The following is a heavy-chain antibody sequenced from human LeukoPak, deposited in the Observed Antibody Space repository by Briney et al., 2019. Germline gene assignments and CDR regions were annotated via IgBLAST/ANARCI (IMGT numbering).Heavy chain of an antibody. D-gene: IGHD5-18*01. CDR3: ARQADTAMLIWSFTDY. CDR2: IRYDGSNK. V-gene: IGHV3-30*02. J-gene: IGHJ4*02. CDR1: GFTFSSYG. Sequence: GGSLRLSCAASGFTFSSYGMHWVRQAPGKGPEWVAFIRYDGSNKDYADSVKGRFTISRDNAKNSLYLQMNSLRAEDTALYYCARQADTAMLIWSFTDYWGQGTLVTVSS.